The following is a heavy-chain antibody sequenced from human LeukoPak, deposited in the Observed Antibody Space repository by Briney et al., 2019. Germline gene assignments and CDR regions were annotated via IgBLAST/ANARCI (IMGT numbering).Heavy chain of an antibody. V-gene: IGHV4-59*01. Sequence: SGTLSLTCTVSGGSISGYQWSWIRQPPGKGLEWIGYIYHSGSTNYNPSLKSRVTISVDTSKNQFSLRLTSVTAADTAVYYCARDQGAFYSRSWLDYWGQGTLVTVSS. D-gene: IGHD6-13*01. CDR3: ARDQGAFYSRSWLDY. CDR1: GGSISGYQ. J-gene: IGHJ4*02. CDR2: IYHSGST.